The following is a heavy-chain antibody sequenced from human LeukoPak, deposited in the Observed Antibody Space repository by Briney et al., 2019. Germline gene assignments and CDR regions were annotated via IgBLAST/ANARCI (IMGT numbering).Heavy chain of an antibody. Sequence: PGGSLRLSCSASGFIFNTYAMIWVRQAPGKGLEWVSGISGSGSNTYHADSVKGRFTISRDNSKNTLYLQMNSLRAEDTAVYYCARDITYWGHGTLVTVSS. CDR3: ARDITY. CDR1: GFIFNTYA. D-gene: IGHD3-10*01. V-gene: IGHV3-23*01. CDR2: ISGSGSNT. J-gene: IGHJ4*01.